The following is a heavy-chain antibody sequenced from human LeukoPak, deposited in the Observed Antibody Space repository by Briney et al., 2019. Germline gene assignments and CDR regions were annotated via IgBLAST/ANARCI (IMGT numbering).Heavy chain of an antibody. CDR3: AGTEVRGRIYYYYGMDV. Sequence: GRSLRLSCAASRFTFNSYGMHWVRQAPGKGLEWVAVISYDGSNKYYADSVKGRFTISRDNSKNTLYLQMNSLRAEDTAVYYCAGTEVRGRIYYYYGMDVWGQGTTVTVSS. CDR1: RFTFNSYG. J-gene: IGHJ6*02. CDR2: ISYDGSNK. D-gene: IGHD3-10*01. V-gene: IGHV3-30*03.